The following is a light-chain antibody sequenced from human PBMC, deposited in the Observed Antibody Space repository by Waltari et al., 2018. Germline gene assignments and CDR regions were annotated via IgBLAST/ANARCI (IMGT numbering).Light chain of an antibody. Sequence: HSVLTQPASLSGSPGQSITISCTGTSSDVGNFNYVSWYQQHPGRAHKLVIFDVTNRPPGVSNRCSAPKSSNTASLTISGLQAEDEASYSCSSYTYSSTLWLFGGGTKLPVL. V-gene: IGLV2-14*03. J-gene: IGLJ3*02. CDR2: DVT. CDR3: SSYTYSSTLWL. CDR1: SSDVGNFNY.